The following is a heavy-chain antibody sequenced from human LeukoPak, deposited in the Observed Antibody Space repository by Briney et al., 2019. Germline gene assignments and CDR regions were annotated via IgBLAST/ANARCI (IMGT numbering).Heavy chain of an antibody. Sequence: ALVKVSCKPSGYTVTSSGISWVRQSPGQRLKWLGWISAYNGNTNYAQKLQGSVTMTTDTSTSTAYMELRSLRSDDTAVYYCARDNVLRFLEWTNPIYYYYMDVWGKGTTVTVSS. V-gene: IGHV1-18*01. CDR2: ISAYNGNT. J-gene: IGHJ6*03. CDR3: ARDNVLRFLEWTNPIYYYYMDV. CDR1: GYTVTSSG. D-gene: IGHD3-3*01.